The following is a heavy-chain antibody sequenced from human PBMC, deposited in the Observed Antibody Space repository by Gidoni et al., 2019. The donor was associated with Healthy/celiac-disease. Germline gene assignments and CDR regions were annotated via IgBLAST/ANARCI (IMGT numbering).Heavy chain of an antibody. CDR3: ARTYGDYDFWSGYPGAWFDP. Sequence: QVPLVESGGRVVPPGRSLRLLCPAPGFTCSSHDTLWVRQAPAKGLGWVAVRSYDGSNKYYADSVKGRVTISRDNSKNTLYLQMNSLRAEDTAVYYCARTYGDYDFWSGYPGAWFDPWGQGTLVTVSS. J-gene: IGHJ5*02. D-gene: IGHD3-3*01. CDR2: RSYDGSNK. CDR1: GFTCSSHD. V-gene: IGHV3-30-3*01.